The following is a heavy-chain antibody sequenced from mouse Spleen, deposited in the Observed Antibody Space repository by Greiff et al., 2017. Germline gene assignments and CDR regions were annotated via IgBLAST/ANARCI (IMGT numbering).Heavy chain of an antibody. CDR2: ISSGGSYT. J-gene: IGHJ3*01. V-gene: IGHV5-6*01. Sequence: EVKVVESGGDLVKPGGSLKLSCAASGFTFSSYGMSWVRQTPDKRLEWVATISSGGSYTYYPDSVKGRFTISRDNAKNTLYLQMSSLKSEDTAMYYCARLGKNAPWFAYWGQGTLVTVSA. CDR3: ARLGKNAPWFAY. CDR1: GFTFSSYG.